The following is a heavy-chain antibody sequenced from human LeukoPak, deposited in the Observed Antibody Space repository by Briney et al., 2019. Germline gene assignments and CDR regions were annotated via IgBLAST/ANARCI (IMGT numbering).Heavy chain of an antibody. J-gene: IGHJ6*02. CDR2: INHNGNVN. CDR1: GFIFNNYW. CDR3: ARGGGLVV. V-gene: IGHV3-7*03. D-gene: IGHD3-16*01. Sequence: GGSLSLSCAASGFIFNNYWMNWARQAPRKGLEWVAHINHNGNVNSYVDSVKGRYTLSRANAKNSLYLQMSNLRAEDRAVYFCARGGGLVVWGQGAKVTVSS.